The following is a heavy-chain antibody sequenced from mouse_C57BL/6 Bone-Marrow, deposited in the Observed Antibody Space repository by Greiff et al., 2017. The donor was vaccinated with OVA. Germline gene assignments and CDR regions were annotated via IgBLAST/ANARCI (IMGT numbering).Heavy chain of an antibody. J-gene: IGHJ4*01. CDR1: GYSITSGYY. D-gene: IGHD1-1*01. Sequence: QSGPGLVKPSQSLSLTCSVTGYSITSGYYWNWIRQFPGNKLEWMGYISYDGSNNYNPSLKNRISITRDTSKNQFFLKLNSVTTEDTATYYCARVLYYYGSSYDYAMDYWGQGTSVTVSS. CDR3: ARVLYYYGSSYDYAMDY. V-gene: IGHV3-6*01. CDR2: ISYDGSN.